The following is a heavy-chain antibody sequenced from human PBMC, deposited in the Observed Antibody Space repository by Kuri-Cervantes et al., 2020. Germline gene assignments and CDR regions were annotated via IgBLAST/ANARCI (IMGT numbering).Heavy chain of an antibody. CDR1: GFTFSSYA. CDR2: ISGSGGST. CDR3: AKGSGDYYDSSGYNLFDY. D-gene: IGHD3-22*01. J-gene: IGHJ4*02. V-gene: IGHV3-23*01. Sequence: GGSLRLSCAASGFTFSSYAMSWVRQAPGKGLGWVSAISGSGGSTYYADSVKGRFTISRDNSKNTLYLQMNSLRAEDTAVYYCAKGSGDYYDSSGYNLFDYWGQGTLVTVSS.